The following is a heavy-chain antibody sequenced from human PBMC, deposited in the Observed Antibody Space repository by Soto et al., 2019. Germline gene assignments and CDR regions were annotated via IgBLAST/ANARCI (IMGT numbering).Heavy chain of an antibody. CDR1: GFTFISYA. D-gene: IGHD5-18*01. V-gene: IGHV3-30*04. Sequence: GVSLRLSCAASGFTFISYAMSWVRQAPGKGLEWVSVICDDGGNKYYADSVKGRFTISRDNSKNTLYLQMNSLRAEDTAVYYCAKGGYSYGYPSNWGQGTLVTVSS. CDR2: ICDDGGNK. CDR3: AKGGYSYGYPSN. J-gene: IGHJ4*02.